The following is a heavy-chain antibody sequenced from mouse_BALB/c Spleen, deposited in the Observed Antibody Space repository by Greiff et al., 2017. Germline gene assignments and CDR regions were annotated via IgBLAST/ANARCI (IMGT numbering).Heavy chain of an antibody. CDR3: TSYAFAY. V-gene: IGHV6-6*02. CDR1: GFTFSNYW. CDR2: IRLKSNNYAT. Sequence: EVKLMESGGGLVQPGGSMKLSCVASGFTFSNYWMNWVRQSPEKGLEWVAEIRLKSNNYATHYAESVKGRFTISRDDSKSSVYLQMNNLRAEDTGIYYCTSYAFAYWGQGTLVTVSA. J-gene: IGHJ3*01. D-gene: IGHD1-1*01.